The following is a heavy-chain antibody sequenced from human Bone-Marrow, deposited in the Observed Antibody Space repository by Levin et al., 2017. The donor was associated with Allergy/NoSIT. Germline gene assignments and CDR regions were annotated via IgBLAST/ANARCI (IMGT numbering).Heavy chain of an antibody. J-gene: IGHJ4*02. CDR1: GDSIISATYY. Sequence: PSETLSLTCTVSGDSIISATYYWGWVRQPPGKGLEWIGSVYFSGSTYLSPFIKSRVTMSVDTSRSHFSLNLSSVTAADTAVYYCARVPALRFLDWFLDYWGRGVLVTVSS. V-gene: IGHV4-39*02. CDR2: VYFSGST. D-gene: IGHD3-9*01. CDR3: ARVPALRFLDWFLDY.